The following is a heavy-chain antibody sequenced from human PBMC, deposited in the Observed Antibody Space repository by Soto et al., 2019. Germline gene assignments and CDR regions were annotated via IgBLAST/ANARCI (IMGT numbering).Heavy chain of an antibody. Sequence: PSETLSLTCTVSGGSISSYYWSWIRQPPGKGLEWIGYIYYSGSTNYNPSLKSRVTISVDTSKNQFSLKLSSVTAADTAVYYCARQNRATRPFDYWGQGTLVTVSS. D-gene: IGHD5-12*01. CDR2: IYYSGST. CDR1: GGSISSYY. CDR3: ARQNRATRPFDY. V-gene: IGHV4-59*08. J-gene: IGHJ4*02.